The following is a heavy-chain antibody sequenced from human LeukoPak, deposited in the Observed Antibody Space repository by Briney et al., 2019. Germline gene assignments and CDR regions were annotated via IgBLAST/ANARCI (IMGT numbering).Heavy chain of an antibody. CDR2: ISGSSNSK. D-gene: IGHD6-13*01. CDR1: GFTFSSYN. Sequence: GGSLRLSCAASGFTFSSYNMNWVRQAPGKGLEWVSSISGSSNSKYYADSVKGRFTISRDNSKNTLYLQMNSLRAEDTAMYYCARGRHSSSWSPIDYWGQGTLVTVSS. V-gene: IGHV3-21*01. CDR3: ARGRHSSSWSPIDY. J-gene: IGHJ4*02.